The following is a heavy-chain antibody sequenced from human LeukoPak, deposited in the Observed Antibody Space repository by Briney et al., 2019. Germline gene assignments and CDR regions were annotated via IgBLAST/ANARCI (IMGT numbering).Heavy chain of an antibody. D-gene: IGHD3-3*01. Sequence: ASVKVSCKASGYTFTGYYMHWVRQAPGQGLEWMGWINPNSGGTNYAQKFRGRVTMTRDTSISTAYMELSRLRSDDTAVYYCARVSYDFWSGYSIWGQGTMVTVSS. CDR2: INPNSGGT. CDR3: ARVSYDFWSGYSI. J-gene: IGHJ3*02. V-gene: IGHV1-2*02. CDR1: GYTFTGYY.